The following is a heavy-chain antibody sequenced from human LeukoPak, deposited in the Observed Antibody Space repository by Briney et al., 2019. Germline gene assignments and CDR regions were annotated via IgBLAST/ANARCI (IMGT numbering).Heavy chain of an antibody. Sequence: GGSLRLSCAASGFTFSNYWMHWVRQAPGKGLVWVSRIYTDGSSTTYADSVKGRFTLSRDNARNALYLQMNSLRAEDTAVYYCARGSASGASNYYYYMDVWGKGTTVTVSS. CDR2: IYTDGSST. V-gene: IGHV3-74*01. J-gene: IGHJ6*03. CDR1: GFTFSNYW. D-gene: IGHD2-21*01. CDR3: ARGSASGASNYYYYMDV.